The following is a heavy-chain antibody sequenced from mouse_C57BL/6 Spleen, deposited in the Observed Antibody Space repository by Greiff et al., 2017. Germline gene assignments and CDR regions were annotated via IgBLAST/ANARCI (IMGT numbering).Heavy chain of an antibody. Sequence: QVQLKQPGAELVRPGSSVKLSCKASGYTFTSYWMHWVKQRPIQGLEWIGNIDPSDSETHYNQKFKDKATLTVDKSSSTAYMQLSSLTSEDSAVYYCARSGDYDEFDYWGQGTTLTVSS. CDR2: IDPSDSET. CDR1: GYTFTSYW. CDR3: ARSGDYDEFDY. V-gene: IGHV1-52*01. J-gene: IGHJ2*01. D-gene: IGHD2-4*01.